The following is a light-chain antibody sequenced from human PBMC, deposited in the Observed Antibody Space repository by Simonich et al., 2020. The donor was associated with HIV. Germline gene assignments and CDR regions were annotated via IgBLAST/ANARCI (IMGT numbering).Light chain of an antibody. V-gene: IGKV1-39*01. CDR1: QSISRY. CDR2: AAY. J-gene: IGKJ3*01. Sequence: DIQMTQSQSSLSASVGNKVTITCRARQSISRYLNWYQQKPGKAPKCLIYAAYSLQSGVPSRFSGSGSGTDFTLTISSLQPEDFATYYCQQSYSFPFTFGPGTKVDIK. CDR3: QQSYSFPFT.